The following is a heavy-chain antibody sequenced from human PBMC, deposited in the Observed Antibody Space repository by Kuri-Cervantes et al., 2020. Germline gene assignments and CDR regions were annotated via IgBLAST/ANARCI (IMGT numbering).Heavy chain of an antibody. CDR3: ARLSSYYGSGSYETEDY. CDR1: GYTFTSYC. D-gene: IGHD3-10*01. CDR2: INPSGGST. V-gene: IGHV1-46*01. J-gene: IGHJ4*02. Sequence: ASVKVSCKASGYTFTSYCMHWVRQAPGQGLEWMGIINPSGGSTSYAQKFQGRVTMTRDTSTSTVYMELSGLRSEDTAVYYCARLSSYYGSGSYETEDYWGQGTLVTVSS.